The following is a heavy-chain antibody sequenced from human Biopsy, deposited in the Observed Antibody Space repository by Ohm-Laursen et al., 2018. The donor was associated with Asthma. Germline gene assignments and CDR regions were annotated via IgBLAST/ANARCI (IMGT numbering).Heavy chain of an antibody. Sequence: SLRLSCSASGFTVDDYAMHWVRQAPGKGLEWVSGVSWNSGSIDYADSVKGRFTISRDNAKNSLYLQMNSLRGADTALYYCVKDIRLQLWGFDSWGQGTLVTVSS. V-gene: IGHV3-9*01. CDR3: VKDIRLQLWGFDS. D-gene: IGHD6-13*01. CDR2: VSWNSGSI. CDR1: GFTVDDYA. J-gene: IGHJ4*02.